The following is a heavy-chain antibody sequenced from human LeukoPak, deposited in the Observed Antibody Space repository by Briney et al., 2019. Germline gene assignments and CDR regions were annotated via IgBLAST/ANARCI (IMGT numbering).Heavy chain of an antibody. CDR1: GGSISSYY. J-gene: IGHJ6*02. CDR2: IYYSGST. V-gene: IGHV4-59*01. Sequence: PSETLSLTCTVPGGSISSYYWSWIRQPPGKGLEWIGYIYYSGSTNYNPSLKSRVTISVDTSKNQFSLKLSSVTAADTAVHYCARVEYSYGYYYYYGMDVWGQGTTVTVSS. D-gene: IGHD5-18*01. CDR3: ARVEYSYGYYYYYGMDV.